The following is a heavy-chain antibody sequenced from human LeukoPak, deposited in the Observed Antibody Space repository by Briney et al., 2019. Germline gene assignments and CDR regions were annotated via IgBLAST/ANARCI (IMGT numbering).Heavy chain of an antibody. D-gene: IGHD3-10*01. J-gene: IGHJ4*02. CDR1: GFSFSDYY. CDR3: ARVYYGSGSPRHFDY. CDR2: ISSGGTTI. V-gene: IGHV3-11*01. Sequence: PGGSLRLSCAASGFSFSDYYVSWIRQAPGKGLECVSYISSGGTTIYYADSVKGRFTISRDNAKNSLYLQMSSLRAEDTAVYYCARVYYGSGSPRHFDYWGQGTLVTVSS.